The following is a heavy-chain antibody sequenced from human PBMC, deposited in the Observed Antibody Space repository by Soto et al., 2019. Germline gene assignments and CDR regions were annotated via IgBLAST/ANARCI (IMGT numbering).Heavy chain of an antibody. Sequence: GGSLRLSCAASGFTFTSYAMSWVRQAPGKGLEWVSTINGSGRRTYYADSVKGRFSISRDNSKNTLYLHVSNLRVEDTAIYYCAKGDAYYDFCMDVWGQGTTVTVSS. CDR3: AKGDAYYDFCMDV. D-gene: IGHD3-3*01. CDR2: INGSGRRT. CDR1: GFTFTSYA. V-gene: IGHV3-23*01. J-gene: IGHJ6*02.